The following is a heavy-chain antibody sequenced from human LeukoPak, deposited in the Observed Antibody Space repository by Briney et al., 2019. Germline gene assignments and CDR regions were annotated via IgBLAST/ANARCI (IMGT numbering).Heavy chain of an antibody. D-gene: IGHD6-19*01. CDR3: ARSWQWLPLDY. J-gene: IGHJ4*02. CDR1: GASISSYY. Sequence: SSETLSLTCTVSGASISSYYWSWIRQPAGKGLEWIGRIYISGSTNYNPSLKSRVTMSVDTSKNQFSLKLSSVTAADTAVYYCARSWQWLPLDYWGQGTLVVVSS. CDR2: IYISGST. V-gene: IGHV4-4*07.